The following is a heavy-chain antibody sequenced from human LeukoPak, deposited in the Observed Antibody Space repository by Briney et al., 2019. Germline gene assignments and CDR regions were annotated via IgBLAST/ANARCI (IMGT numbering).Heavy chain of an antibody. Sequence: GGSLRLSCAASGFTFSSYAMHWVRQAPGQGLEFVSAITSNGDSTFYANSVKGRFTISRDNSKNTLYLQMGSLRAEDTAVYYCARDESSSDYYYVDVWGKGTTVTISS. J-gene: IGHJ6*03. V-gene: IGHV3-64*01. D-gene: IGHD6-13*01. CDR3: ARDESSSDYYYVDV. CDR1: GFTFSSYA. CDR2: ITSNGDST.